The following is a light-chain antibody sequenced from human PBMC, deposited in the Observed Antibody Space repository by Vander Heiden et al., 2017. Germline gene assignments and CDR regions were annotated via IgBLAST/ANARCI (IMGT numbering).Light chain of an antibody. Sequence: QTVVTQEPSLTVSPGGTVTLTCASSTGAVTRGQYPNWFQQKPGQAPRALIYGTTNKHSWTPARFSGSLLGGKAALTLSGVQPEDEAEYYCLLYYGGVQVFGGGTKLTVL. CDR1: TGAVTRGQY. V-gene: IGLV7-43*01. CDR2: GTT. CDR3: LLYYGGVQV. J-gene: IGLJ2*01.